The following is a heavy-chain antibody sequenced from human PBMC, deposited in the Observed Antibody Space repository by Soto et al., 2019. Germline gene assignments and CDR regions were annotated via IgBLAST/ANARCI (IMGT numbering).Heavy chain of an antibody. CDR3: AVYEINLDS. J-gene: IGHJ4*02. Sequence: SVKVSCKASGGTFRSYTITWVRQAPGQGLEWMGRIIPILDITNYAQNFQGRVTLTADKSTSTAYMELSSLRSEDTAVYYCAVYEINLDSWGQGTLVTVSS. V-gene: IGHV1-69*02. D-gene: IGHD5-12*01. CDR1: GGTFRSYT. CDR2: IIPILDIT.